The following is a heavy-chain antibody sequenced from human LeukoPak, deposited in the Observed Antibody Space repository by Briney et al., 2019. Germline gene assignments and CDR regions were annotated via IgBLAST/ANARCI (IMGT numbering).Heavy chain of an antibody. CDR1: GYTFTSYC. CDR3: ARGVRIEGSGSYEGPFFDY. J-gene: IGHJ4*02. D-gene: IGHD3-10*01. Sequence: ASVKVSCKASGYTFTSYCMHWVRRAPGQGLEWMGIINPSGGSASYAQKFQGRVTMIRDTSTSTVYMELSSLRSEDTAVYYCARGVRIEGSGSYEGPFFDYWGQGTLVTVSS. CDR2: INPSGGSA. V-gene: IGHV1-46*01.